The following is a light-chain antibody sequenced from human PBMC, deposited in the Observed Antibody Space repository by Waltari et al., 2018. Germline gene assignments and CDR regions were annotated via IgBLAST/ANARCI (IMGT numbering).Light chain of an antibody. CDR3: QQYNNWPPGT. CDR1: QTIGTS. V-gene: IGKV3-15*01. Sequence: EMVVKQPPAPLSLSPGYTATLSCRTSQTIGTSLAWYQQRPGQAPRLLSYRASTRANGIPDRFSGSGSESEFTLTISSLQSEDVALYYCQQYNNWPPGTFGQGTKVEI. J-gene: IGKJ1*01. CDR2: RAS.